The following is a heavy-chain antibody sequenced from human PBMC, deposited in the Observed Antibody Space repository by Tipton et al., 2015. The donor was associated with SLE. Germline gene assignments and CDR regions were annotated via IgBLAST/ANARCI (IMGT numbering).Heavy chain of an antibody. CDR3: ARASPGVWYFDL. CDR2: IYHSGNT. Sequence: TLSLTCTVSGGSISNYSWSWVRQPPGKGLEWIGSIYHSGNTYSNPSLKSRVTISVDTSKNQFSLKMSSVTAADTAVYYCARASPGVWYFDLWGRGTLVTVSS. J-gene: IGHJ2*01. CDR1: GGSISNYS. D-gene: IGHD2-8*01. V-gene: IGHV4-4*08.